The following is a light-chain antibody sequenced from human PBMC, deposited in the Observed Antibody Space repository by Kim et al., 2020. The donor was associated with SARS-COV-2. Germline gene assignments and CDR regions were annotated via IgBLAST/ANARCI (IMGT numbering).Light chain of an antibody. V-gene: IGKV1-33*01. CDR2: DAS. CDR1: QDISDY. CDR3: QHYDSIPYT. J-gene: IGKJ2*01. Sequence: SASVGDRVTSTCQASQDISDYLKWYQQKPGKAPKLLIYDASNLETGVPSRFSGSGSGTDFTFTISNLQPEDIATYYCQHYDSIPYTFGQGTKLEIK.